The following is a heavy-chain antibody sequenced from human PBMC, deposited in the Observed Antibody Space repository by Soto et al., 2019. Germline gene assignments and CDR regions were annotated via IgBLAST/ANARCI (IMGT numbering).Heavy chain of an antibody. V-gene: IGHV4-39*01. CDR1: GGSISSSSYY. D-gene: IGHD1-26*01. Sequence: PSETLSLTCTVSGGSISSSSYYWGWIRRPPGKGLEWIGSIYYSGSTYYNPSLKSRVTISVDTSKNQFSLKLSSVTAADTAVYYCARQTYIGSYEFYFDYWAQGXLVTVSS. CDR2: IYYSGST. J-gene: IGHJ4*02. CDR3: ARQTYIGSYEFYFDY.